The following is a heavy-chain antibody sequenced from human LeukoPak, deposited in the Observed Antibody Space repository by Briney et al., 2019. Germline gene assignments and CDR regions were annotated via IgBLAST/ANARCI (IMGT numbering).Heavy chain of an antibody. CDR3: ARETYLDY. CDR2: ISSSGSTI. CDR1: GFTFSSYE. V-gene: IGHV3-48*03. Sequence: PGGSLRLSCVASGFTFSSYEMSWVRQAPGKGLEWLSYISSSGSTIYYADFVKGRFTISRDNAKNSVYLQMNSLRAEDTAVYYCARETYLDYWGQGTLLTVSS. J-gene: IGHJ4*02.